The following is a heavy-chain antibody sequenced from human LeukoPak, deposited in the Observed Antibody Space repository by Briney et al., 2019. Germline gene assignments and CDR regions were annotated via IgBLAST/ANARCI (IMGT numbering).Heavy chain of an antibody. Sequence: GGSLRLSCAASGFTFSDYYMSWIRQAPGKGLEWVSYISSSGSTIYYADSAKGRFTISRDNAKNSLYLQMNSLRAEDTAVYYCARAITFHVDAFDIWGQGTMVTVSS. CDR2: ISSSGSTI. CDR3: ARAITFHVDAFDI. D-gene: IGHD3-16*01. J-gene: IGHJ3*02. V-gene: IGHV3-11*01. CDR1: GFTFSDYY.